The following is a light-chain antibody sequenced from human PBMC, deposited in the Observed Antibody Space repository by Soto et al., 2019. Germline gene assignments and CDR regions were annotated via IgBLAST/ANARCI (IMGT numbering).Light chain of an antibody. V-gene: IGKV1-27*01. J-gene: IGKJ1*01. Sequence: DIQMTQSPSSLSASGGDRVTITCRARQGISNYLAWYQQKPGKVPKLLIYAASSLQSGVPCRFSGSGSGTDFPLTISSLRPEDVATYYCQKYNNTPPTFGHGTTVELK. CDR2: AAS. CDR3: QKYNNTPPT. CDR1: QGISNY.